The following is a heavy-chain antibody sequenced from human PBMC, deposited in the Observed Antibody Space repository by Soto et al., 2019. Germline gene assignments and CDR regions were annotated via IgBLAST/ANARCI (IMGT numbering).Heavy chain of an antibody. V-gene: IGHV1-69*13. J-gene: IGHJ4*02. CDR1: GYTFTSYG. CDR2: IIPIFGTA. Sequence: GASVKVSCKASGYTFTSYGISWVRQAPGQGLEWMGGIIPIFGTANYAQKFQGRVTITADESTSTAYMELSSLRSEDTAVYYCAREGLINSDYFDYWGQGTLVTVSS. CDR3: AREGLINSDYFDY.